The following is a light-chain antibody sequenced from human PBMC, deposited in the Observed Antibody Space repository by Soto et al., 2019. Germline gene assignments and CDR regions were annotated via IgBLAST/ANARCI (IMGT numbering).Light chain of an antibody. V-gene: IGKV3-15*01. CDR3: QQYDNWPPIT. CDR2: GTS. Sequence: EIVMTQSPSALSVSPGERATLSCRASQSVRDNLAWYQQRPGQAPRLLIYGTSTRATGIPARFSGSGSGTEFTLIISSLQSEDFGVYYCQQYDNWPPITFGQGTRL. J-gene: IGKJ5*01. CDR1: QSVRDN.